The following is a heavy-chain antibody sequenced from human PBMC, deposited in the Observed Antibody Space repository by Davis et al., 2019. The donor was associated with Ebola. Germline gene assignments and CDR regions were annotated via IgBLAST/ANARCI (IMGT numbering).Heavy chain of an antibody. CDR2: ISYSGGP. V-gene: IGHV4-59*01. CDR3: ARDDRGYDFWSGYYTPYGMDV. Sequence: GSLRLSCPVSGGSISSYYWSWIRQPPGKGLEWIGYISYSGGPNYNTSLKSRVTISVDTSKNQFSLKLSSVTAADTAVYYCARDDRGYDFWSGYYTPYGMDVWGKGTTVTVSS. D-gene: IGHD3-3*01. CDR1: GGSISSYY. J-gene: IGHJ6*04.